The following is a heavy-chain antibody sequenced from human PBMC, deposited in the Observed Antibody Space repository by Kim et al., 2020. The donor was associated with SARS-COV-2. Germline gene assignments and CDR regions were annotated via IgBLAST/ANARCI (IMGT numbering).Heavy chain of an antibody. CDR2: GSGS. J-gene: IGHJ4*02. D-gene: IGHD3-10*02. CDR3: ARAVFGYNY. Sequence: GSGSYYVDSVRGRFTISGDNAKNSLYLRMNSVRGEDTAVYYWARAVFGYNYWGQGTLVSVSS. V-gene: IGHV3-7*01.